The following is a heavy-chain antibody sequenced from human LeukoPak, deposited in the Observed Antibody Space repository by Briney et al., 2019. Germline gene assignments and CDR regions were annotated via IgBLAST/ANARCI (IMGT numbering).Heavy chain of an antibody. V-gene: IGHV3-11*04. D-gene: IGHD2-21*02. CDR3: AREGVTGAFFV. J-gene: IGHJ4*02. CDR2: ISTTGSTT. CDR1: GFHFRGSF. Sequence: PGGSLRLSCAASGFHFRGSFMSWLRQAPGKGLEWVSYISTTGSTTFDADSVKGRFTISRDNAKNSVYLQMNRLRVEDTGVYYCAREGVTGAFFVWGQGALVTVSS.